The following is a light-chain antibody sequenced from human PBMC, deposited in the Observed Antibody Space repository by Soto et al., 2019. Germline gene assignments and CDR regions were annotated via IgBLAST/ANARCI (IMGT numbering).Light chain of an antibody. J-gene: IGKJ1*01. CDR1: QSVSSSY. V-gene: IGKV3-20*01. Sequence: EIVLTQSPGTLSLSPGERATLSCRASQSVSSSYLAWYQQKPGQAPRLLIYGASSSATGIPDRFIGSGSGTGFTLTISRLEPDDFAVYYCQQYGSSPRTFGQGTKVEIK. CDR3: QQYGSSPRT. CDR2: GAS.